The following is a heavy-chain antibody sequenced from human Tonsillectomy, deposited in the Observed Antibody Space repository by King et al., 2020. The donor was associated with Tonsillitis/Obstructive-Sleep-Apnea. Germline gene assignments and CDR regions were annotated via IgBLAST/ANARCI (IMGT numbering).Heavy chain of an antibody. CDR3: ARTVGGAYGIWYIDY. J-gene: IGHJ4*02. Sequence: VQLQQWGAGLLKPSETLSLTCAVSGGSFSIYYWNWIRQPPGKGLEWIGEINHSGGTNHNPSLESRVTISVDTSKNQFSLKMSAVTAEDTAIYYCARTVGGAYGIWYIDYWGQGTRVTVSP. D-gene: IGHD6-13*01. CDR1: GGSFSIYY. V-gene: IGHV4-34*01. CDR2: INHSGGT.